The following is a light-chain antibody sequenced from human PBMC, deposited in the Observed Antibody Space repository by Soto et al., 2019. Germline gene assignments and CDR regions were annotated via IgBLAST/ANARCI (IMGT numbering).Light chain of an antibody. CDR2: AAS. CDR3: QQYNNWPET. CDR1: QSISSY. V-gene: IGKV1-39*01. Sequence: DIQMTQSPSSLSASVGDRVTITCRASQSISSYLNWYQQKPGKAPKLLIYAASSLQSGVPSRFSGSGSGTEFTLTISSLQSEDFAVYYCQQYNNWPETFGQGTKVDTK. J-gene: IGKJ1*01.